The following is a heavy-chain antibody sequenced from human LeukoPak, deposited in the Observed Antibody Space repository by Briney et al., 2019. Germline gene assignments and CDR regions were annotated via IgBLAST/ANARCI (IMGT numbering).Heavy chain of an antibody. J-gene: IGHJ5*02. CDR2: INPNSGGT. V-gene: IGHV1-2*02. CDR3: ARDNSVGDNAWWFDP. CDR1: GYTFTGYY. D-gene: IGHD1-26*01. Sequence: ASVKVSCKASGYTFTGYYMHWVRQAPGQGLEWMGWINPNSGGTNYAQKFQGRVTMTRDTSISTAYMELSRLRSEDTAIYYCARDNSVGDNAWWFDPWGQGTLVTVSS.